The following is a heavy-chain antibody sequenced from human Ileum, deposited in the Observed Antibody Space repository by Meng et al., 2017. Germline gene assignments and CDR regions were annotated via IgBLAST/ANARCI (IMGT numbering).Heavy chain of an antibody. CDR1: GASTLSRDW. D-gene: IGHD2-21*01. Sequence: GLLDGSGLGLGKPAGTSLLTCGVSGASTLSRDWWSWDRQPPGKGLEWIGEISQESGRTNYNPSLKSLVTISLDKSKNQFSLNLNSVTAADTAVYYCVRNEGYSLGDWGQGTLVTVSS. V-gene: IGHV4-4*02. CDR3: VRNEGYSLGD. J-gene: IGHJ4*02. CDR2: ISQESGRT.